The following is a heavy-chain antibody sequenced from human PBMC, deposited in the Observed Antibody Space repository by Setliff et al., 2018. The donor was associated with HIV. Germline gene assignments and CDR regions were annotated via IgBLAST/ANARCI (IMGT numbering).Heavy chain of an antibody. J-gene: IGHJ5*01. CDR2: VSYNGPT. D-gene: IGHD4-17*01. CDR3: ARQHGDYAFGS. Sequence: SETLSLTCIVSGVSITDTNYYWGWIRQPPGKGLEWIGSVSYNGPTYHNPSLKSRVASFIDTSKKQFSLKVTSATAADTAVYYCARQHGDYAFGSWGQGTLVTVSS. V-gene: IGHV4-39*01. CDR1: GVSITDTNYY.